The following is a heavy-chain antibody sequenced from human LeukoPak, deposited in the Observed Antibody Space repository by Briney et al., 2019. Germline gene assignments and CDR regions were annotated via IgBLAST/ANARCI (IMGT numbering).Heavy chain of an antibody. CDR1: GGSITSTSYY. D-gene: IGHD5-12*01. CDR3: GRQWLRLTNWFDP. J-gene: IGHJ5*02. Sequence: KPSETLSLTCTVSGGSITSTSYYWGWIRQPPGKGLEWIGTIYYSGSTYYNPSLKSRVTISVDTSKNQFSLKVRSVTAADTAVYYCGRQWLRLTNWFDPWGQGTLVTVSS. CDR2: IYYSGST. V-gene: IGHV4-39*01.